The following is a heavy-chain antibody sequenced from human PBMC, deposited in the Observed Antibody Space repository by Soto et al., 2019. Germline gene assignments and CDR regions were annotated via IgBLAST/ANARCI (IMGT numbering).Heavy chain of an antibody. V-gene: IGHV5-51*01. D-gene: IGHD5-18*01. CDR3: ARTESGYSYGFADV. Sequence: GESLKISCKGSGYSFTNYWIGWVRQKPGKGLEWMGSIYPDDSHTRYSPSFHGQVTISVDKSISTAYLQWSSLKASDTAIYYCARTESGYSYGFADVWGQGTTVTVSS. CDR1: GYSFTNYW. J-gene: IGHJ6*02. CDR2: IYPDDSHT.